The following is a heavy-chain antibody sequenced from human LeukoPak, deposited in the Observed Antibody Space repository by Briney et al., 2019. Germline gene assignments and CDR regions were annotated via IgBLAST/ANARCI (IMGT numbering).Heavy chain of an antibody. CDR3: ARGGGLDV. Sequence: TGGSLRLSCVASGFTFGKYWMSWVRQAPGKGLEWVANIKLDGSEKNYVDSVKGRFTISRDNTKNSLYLQMNSLRVEDTAVYFCARGGGLDVWGQGATVTVSS. J-gene: IGHJ6*02. CDR1: GFTFGKYW. V-gene: IGHV3-7*03. D-gene: IGHD3-16*01. CDR2: IKLDGSEK.